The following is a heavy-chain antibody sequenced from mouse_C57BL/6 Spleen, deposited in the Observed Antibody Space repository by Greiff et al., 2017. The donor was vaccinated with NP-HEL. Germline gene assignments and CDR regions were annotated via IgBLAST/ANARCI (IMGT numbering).Heavy chain of an antibody. V-gene: IGHV1-80*01. CDR3: ARGGNSSGWDYAMDY. CDR2: IYPGDGAT. Sequence: QVQLQQSGAELVKPGASVKISCKASGYAFSSYWMNWVKQRPGKGLEWIGQIYPGDGATNYNGKFKGKATLTADKSSSTAYMQLSSLTSEDSAVYFCARGGNSSGWDYAMDYWGQGTSVTVSS. D-gene: IGHD2-1*01. J-gene: IGHJ4*01. CDR1: GYAFSSYW.